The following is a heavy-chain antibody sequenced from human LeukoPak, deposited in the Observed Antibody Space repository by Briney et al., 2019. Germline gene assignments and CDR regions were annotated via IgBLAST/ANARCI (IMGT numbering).Heavy chain of an antibody. CDR1: GFTFSSYS. D-gene: IGHD1-1*01. V-gene: IGHV3-21*01. CDR2: ISSSSSYI. Sequence: RGSLRLSCAASGFTFSSYSMNWVRQAPGKGLEWVSSISSSSSYIYYADSVKGRLTISRDNAKNSLYLQMNSLRAEDTAVYYCASGGGTTLYIWGQGTMVTVSS. CDR3: ASGGGTTLYI. J-gene: IGHJ3*02.